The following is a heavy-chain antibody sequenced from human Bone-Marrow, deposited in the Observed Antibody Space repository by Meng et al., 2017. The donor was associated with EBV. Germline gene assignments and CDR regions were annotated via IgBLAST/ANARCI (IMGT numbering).Heavy chain of an antibody. CDR3: AKERIIVGTSTSVDFDY. D-gene: IGHD1-26*01. CDR1: GFTFRNYA. Sequence: EVQLVESGGGLVQSGGSLRLSCAASGFTFRNYAMAWVRQAPGKGLEWVSTFSAGGINSYYADSVKGRFTISRDNSENTLFLQMNSLRAEDTAVYYCAKERIIVGTSTSVDFDYWGQGTLVTVAS. J-gene: IGHJ4*02. CDR2: FSAGGINS. V-gene: IGHV3-23*04.